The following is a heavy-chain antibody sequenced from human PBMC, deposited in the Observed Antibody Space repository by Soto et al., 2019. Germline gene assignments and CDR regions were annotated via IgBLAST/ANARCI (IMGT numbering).Heavy chain of an antibody. CDR3: ARDPGQLNYYGMDV. CDR2: INPNSGAT. V-gene: IGHV1-2*02. Sequence: ASVKVSCKASGYTFTGHYIHWVRKAPGQGLEWMGWINPNSGATRYAQKFQGRVTMTRDTSISTAYMEVSKLRSDDTAVYSCARDPGQLNYYGMDVWGRGTTVTVSS. D-gene: IGHD6-6*01. CDR1: GYTFTGHY. J-gene: IGHJ6*02.